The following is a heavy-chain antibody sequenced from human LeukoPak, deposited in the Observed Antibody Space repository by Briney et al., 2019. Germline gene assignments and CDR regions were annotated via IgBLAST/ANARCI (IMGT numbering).Heavy chain of an antibody. Sequence: GGSLRLSCAASGCSFSSYWMSWVRQAPGKGLEWVANIKQDGSEQNYVDSVKGRFTISRDNTKNSLYLQMNSQRAEDTAVYYCASTNSLDYWGQGTLVTVSS. D-gene: IGHD2-2*01. CDR2: IKQDGSEQ. CDR1: GCSFSSYW. CDR3: ASTNSLDY. V-gene: IGHV3-7*01. J-gene: IGHJ4*02.